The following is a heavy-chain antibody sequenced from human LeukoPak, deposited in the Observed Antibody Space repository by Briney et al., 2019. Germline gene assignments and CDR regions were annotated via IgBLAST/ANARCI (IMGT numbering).Heavy chain of an antibody. J-gene: IGHJ4*02. CDR2: IGTAGDT. CDR1: GFTFSTYD. D-gene: IGHD3-22*01. Sequence: PGGSLRLSCAASGFTFSTYDMHWVRQPTGKSLEWVSAIGTAGDTYYPGSVKGLFTISRENAKNSLYLQMNSLRAGDTAVYYCASATRSGFYDYWGQGTLVTVSS. CDR3: ASATRSGFYDY. V-gene: IGHV3-13*01.